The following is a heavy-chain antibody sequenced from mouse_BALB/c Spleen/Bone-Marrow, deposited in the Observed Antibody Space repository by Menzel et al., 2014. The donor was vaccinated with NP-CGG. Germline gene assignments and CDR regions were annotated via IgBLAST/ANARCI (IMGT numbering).Heavy chain of an antibody. V-gene: IGHV5-17*02. CDR3: ARGGNWEYFDY. CDR1: GFTFSSFG. CDR2: ISSGSSTI. D-gene: IGHD4-1*01. J-gene: IGHJ2*01. Sequence: DVHLVESGGGLVQPGGSRKLSCAASGFTFSSFGMHWVRQAPERGLEWVAYISSGSSTIFYADTVKGRFTISRDNPKNTLFLQMTSLRSEDTSMYYCARGGNWEYFDYWGQGTTLTVSS.